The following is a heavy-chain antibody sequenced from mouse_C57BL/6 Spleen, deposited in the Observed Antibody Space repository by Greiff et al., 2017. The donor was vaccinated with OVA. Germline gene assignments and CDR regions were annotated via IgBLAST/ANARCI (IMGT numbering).Heavy chain of an antibody. CDR2: IDPSDSYT. V-gene: IGHV1-50*01. CDR1: GYTFTSYW. CDR3: ARDAYGSSLFAY. Sequence: QVQLQQPGAELVKPGASVKLSCKASGYTFTSYWMQWVKQRPGQGLEWIGEIDPSDSYTNYNQKFKGKATLTVDTSSSTAYMQLSSLTSEDSAVYYCARDAYGSSLFAYWGQGTLVTVSA. D-gene: IGHD1-1*01. J-gene: IGHJ3*01.